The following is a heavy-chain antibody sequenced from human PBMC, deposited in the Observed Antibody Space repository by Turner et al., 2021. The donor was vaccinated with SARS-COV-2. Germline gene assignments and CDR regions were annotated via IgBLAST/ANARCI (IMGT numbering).Heavy chain of an antibody. J-gene: IGHJ6*02. Sequence: EVQLVESGGGLVQPGGSLRLSCAASGFTLRSYSMNWVRQAPGKVLDWVPYISTTSNTIYYADSVRGRFTISRDNAKNSLYLQMNSLRAEDTAVYYCARERGFGMDVWGQGTTVTVSS. CDR3: ARERGFGMDV. CDR1: GFTLRSYS. V-gene: IGHV3-48*01. CDR2: ISTTSNTI. D-gene: IGHD3-10*01.